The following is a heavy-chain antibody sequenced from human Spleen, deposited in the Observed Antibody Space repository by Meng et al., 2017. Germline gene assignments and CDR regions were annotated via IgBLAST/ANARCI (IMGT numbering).Heavy chain of an antibody. Sequence: QVLLQESGPGLVKPSGTLSLTFAVSGGSTSSSNWWSWVRQPPGKGLEWIGKIYHSGITIYNPSLKSRVTMSVDNSKNQFSLKLNSMTAADTAVYYCARDPTGGEDHQRVWGQGTLVTVSS. CDR3: ARDPTGGEDHQRV. J-gene: IGHJ4*02. CDR1: GGSTSSSNW. CDR2: IYHSGIT. D-gene: IGHD1-14*01. V-gene: IGHV4-4*02.